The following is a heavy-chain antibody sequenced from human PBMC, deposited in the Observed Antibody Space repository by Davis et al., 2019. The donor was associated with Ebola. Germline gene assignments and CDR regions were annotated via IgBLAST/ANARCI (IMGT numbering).Heavy chain of an antibody. D-gene: IGHD5-24*01. CDR2: IKYDGTEK. Sequence: PGGSLRLSCAASGFTFSAYWMNWVRQAPGKGLEWVANIKYDGTEKYYVDSVKGRFTISRDNAKNSLYLQMSNLRAEDTAMYYCTRDTRETRWLQFIADYWGQGTLVTVSS. V-gene: IGHV3-7*03. J-gene: IGHJ4*02. CDR1: GFTFSAYW. CDR3: TRDTRETRWLQFIADY.